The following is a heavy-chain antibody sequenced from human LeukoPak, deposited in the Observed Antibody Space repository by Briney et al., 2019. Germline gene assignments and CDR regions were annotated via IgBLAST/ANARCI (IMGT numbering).Heavy chain of an antibody. V-gene: IGHV3-30*18. CDR3: AKDFREAAFDI. Sequence: GGSLRLSCAASGFTFSTYDMHWVRQAPGKGLEWVAIISYDGSDKYYADSVKGRFTISRDNSKNTLYLQMNSLRAEDTAVYYCAKDFREAAFDIWGQGTMVTVSS. J-gene: IGHJ3*02. D-gene: IGHD3-10*01. CDR2: ISYDGSDK. CDR1: GFTFSTYD.